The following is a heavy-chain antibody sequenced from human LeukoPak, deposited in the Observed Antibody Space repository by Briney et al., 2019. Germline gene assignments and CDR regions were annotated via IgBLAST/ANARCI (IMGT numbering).Heavy chain of an antibody. CDR1: GYSISSGYY. CDR2: IYHSGST. J-gene: IGHJ5*02. Sequence: SETLSLTCTVSGYSISSGYYWGWIRQPPGKGLEWIGSIYHSGSTYYNPSLKSRVTISVDTSKNQFSLKLSSVTAADTAVYYCARDPTAAAGNWFDPWGQGTLVTVSS. V-gene: IGHV4-38-2*02. CDR3: ARDPTAAAGNWFDP. D-gene: IGHD6-13*01.